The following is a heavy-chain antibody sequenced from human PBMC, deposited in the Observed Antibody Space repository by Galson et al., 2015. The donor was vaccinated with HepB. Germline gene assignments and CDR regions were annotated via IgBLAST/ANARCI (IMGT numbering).Heavy chain of an antibody. Sequence: SLRLSCAASGFTFSSYWMHWVRQAPGKGLVWVSRINSDGSSTSYADSVKGRFTISRDNAKNTLYLQMNSLRAEDTAVYYCASATIAARPRFYYYMDVWGKGTTVTVSS. J-gene: IGHJ6*03. CDR1: GFTFSSYW. V-gene: IGHV3-74*01. D-gene: IGHD6-6*01. CDR3: ASATIAARPRFYYYMDV. CDR2: INSDGSST.